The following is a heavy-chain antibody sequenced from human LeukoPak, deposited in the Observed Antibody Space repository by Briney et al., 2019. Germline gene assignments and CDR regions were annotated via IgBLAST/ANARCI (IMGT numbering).Heavy chain of an antibody. Sequence: ASVKVSCKASGYTFSTNYMHWVRQAPGQGLEWMGKINPSGGSTSSAQKFQGRLTMTMDTSTSTGYMELSSLSSEDTAVYYCARGPRSWGQGTLVTVSS. V-gene: IGHV1-46*01. CDR1: GYTFSTNY. J-gene: IGHJ5*02. CDR3: ARGPRS. CDR2: INPSGGST.